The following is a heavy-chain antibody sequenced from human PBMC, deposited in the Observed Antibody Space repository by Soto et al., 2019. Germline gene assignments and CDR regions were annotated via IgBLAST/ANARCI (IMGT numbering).Heavy chain of an antibody. Sequence: EVQLAESGGGLVQPGGSLRLSCAASGFTFNSYWMHWVRQVPGKGLVWVSRINNDGSTTNYADSVKGRFTISRDNARNTVYLQMNSLRADDTAVYYCVRGVIAANCFDYWCQGTLVTVSS. J-gene: IGHJ4*02. CDR3: VRGVIAANCFDY. CDR2: INNDGSTT. V-gene: IGHV3-74*01. D-gene: IGHD3-16*02. CDR1: GFTFNSYW.